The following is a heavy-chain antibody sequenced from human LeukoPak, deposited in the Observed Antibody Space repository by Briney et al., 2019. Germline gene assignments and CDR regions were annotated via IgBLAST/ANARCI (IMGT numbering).Heavy chain of an antibody. Sequence: GGSLRLSCVASGFPFSNYAMSWVRQAPGKGLEWVSVISGSDTNTYYADSVKGRFTISRDNAKNSLYLQMNSLRVEDTAVYYCARDGDYDWNYRSGFDYWGQGTLVTVSS. CDR2: ISGSDTNT. CDR1: GFPFSNYA. CDR3: ARDGDYDWNYRSGFDY. J-gene: IGHJ4*02. D-gene: IGHD1-7*01. V-gene: IGHV3-23*01.